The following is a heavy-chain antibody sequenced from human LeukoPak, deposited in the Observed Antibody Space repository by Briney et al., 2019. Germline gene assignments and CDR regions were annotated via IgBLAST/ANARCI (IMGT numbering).Heavy chain of an antibody. CDR2: IYYSGST. CDR1: GGSISSHY. V-gene: IGHV4-59*11. J-gene: IGHJ6*03. D-gene: IGHD2-2*01. CDR3: ARDLVVVPAATLTRGNYYYYYYMDV. Sequence: NPSETLSLTCTVSGGSISSHYWSWIRQPPGKGLEWIGYIYYSGSTNYNPSLKSRVTISVDTSKNQFSLKLSSVTAADTAVYYCARDLVVVPAATLTRGNYYYYYYMDVWGKGTTVTVPS.